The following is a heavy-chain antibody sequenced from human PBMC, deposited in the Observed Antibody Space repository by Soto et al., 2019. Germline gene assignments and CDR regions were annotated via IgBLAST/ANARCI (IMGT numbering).Heavy chain of an antibody. D-gene: IGHD1-7*01. V-gene: IGHV4-30-2*01. CDR3: ATELEAFDI. CDR2: IYHSGST. Sequence: KPSETLSLTCAVSGGSISCGGYSWSWIRQPPGKGLEWIGYIYHSGSTYYNPSLKSRVTISVDRSKNQFSLKLSSVTAADTAVYYCATELEAFDIWGQGTMVTVSS. CDR1: GGSISCGGYS. J-gene: IGHJ3*02.